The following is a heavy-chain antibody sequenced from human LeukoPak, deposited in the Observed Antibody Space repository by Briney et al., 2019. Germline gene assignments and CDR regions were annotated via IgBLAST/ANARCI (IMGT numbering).Heavy chain of an antibody. D-gene: IGHD3-22*01. V-gene: IGHV4-59*01. CDR1: GDSITSYY. CDR3: TRGGVRGNHYYHSTRHFDY. Sequence: SETLSLTCIVSGDSITSYYWSWIRQPPGKGLEWIGYISYSGSTNYNPSLKSRVTISRDTSRNQFSLKLSSVTAADTAVYYCTRGGVRGNHYYHSTRHFDYWGQGTLVTVSS. CDR2: ISYSGST. J-gene: IGHJ4*02.